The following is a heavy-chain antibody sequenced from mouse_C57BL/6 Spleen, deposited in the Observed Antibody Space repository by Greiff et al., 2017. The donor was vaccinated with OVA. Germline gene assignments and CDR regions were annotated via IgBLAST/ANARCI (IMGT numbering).Heavy chain of an antibody. CDR2: IAPETGGT. J-gene: IGHJ3*01. V-gene: IGHV1-15*01. CDR1: GYTFTDYE. CDR3: TRWLIYYDYGAWFAY. D-gene: IGHD2-4*01. Sequence: VQLQQSGAELVRPGASVTLSCKASGYTFTDYEMHWVKQTPVHGLEWIGAIAPETGGTAYNQKFKGKAILTADNSSSTAYMELRSLTSEASAVYYCTRWLIYYDYGAWFAYWGQGTLVTVSA.